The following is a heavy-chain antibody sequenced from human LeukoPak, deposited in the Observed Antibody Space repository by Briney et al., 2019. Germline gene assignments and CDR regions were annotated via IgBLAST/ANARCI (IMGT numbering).Heavy chain of an antibody. CDR3: ARDEFLSGVDY. CDR2: IYTSGST. CDR1: GGSISSGSYY. J-gene: IGHJ4*02. Sequence: SETLSLTCTVSGGSISSGSYYWSWIRQPAGKGLEWIGRIYTSGSTNYNPSLKSRVTISVDTSKNQFSLKLSSVTAADTAVYYCARDEFLSGVDYWGQGTLVTVSS. D-gene: IGHD3-3*01. V-gene: IGHV4-61*02.